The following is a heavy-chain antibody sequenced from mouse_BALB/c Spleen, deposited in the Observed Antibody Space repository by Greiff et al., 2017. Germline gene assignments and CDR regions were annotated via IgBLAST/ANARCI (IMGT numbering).Heavy chain of an antibody. CDR2: IDPENGDT. V-gene: IGHV14-4*02. Sequence: EVKLMESGAELVKPGASVKLSCTASGFNIKDTYMHWVKQRPEQGLEWIGWIDPENGDTEYAPKFQGKATMTADTSSNTAYLQLSSLTSEDTAVYYCNAGTTADYWGQGTTRTVSS. J-gene: IGHJ2*01. CDR1: GFNIKDTY. CDR3: NAGTTADY. D-gene: IGHD1-2*01.